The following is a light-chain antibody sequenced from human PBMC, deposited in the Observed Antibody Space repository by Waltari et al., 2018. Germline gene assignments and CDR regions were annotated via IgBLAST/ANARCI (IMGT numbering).Light chain of an antibody. CDR2: GTS. CDR3: EQGNSFPIT. CDR1: QDIVNR. V-gene: IGKV1-12*01. Sequence: IQMTQSAYPVSASVGHSVTITCRASQDIVNRLAWYQQKPGKAPNLLSYGTSSLQTGVPSRFSGSGSGTEFTLTISSLQPEDFGTYECEQGNSFPITVGPGTKVEIE. J-gene: IGKJ3*01.